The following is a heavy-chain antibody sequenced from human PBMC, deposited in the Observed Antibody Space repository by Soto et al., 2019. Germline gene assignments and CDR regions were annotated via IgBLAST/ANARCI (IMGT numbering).Heavy chain of an antibody. D-gene: IGHD3-3*01. V-gene: IGHV4-34*01. J-gene: IGHJ6*02. Sequence: SETLSLTCAVYGGSFSGYYWSWIRQPPGKGLEWIGEINHSGSTNYNPSLKSRVTISVDTSKNQFSLKLSSVTAADTAVYYCASICGVVNSRYYYCMDVLGQGTTVTVSS. CDR3: ASICGVVNSRYYYCMDV. CDR1: GGSFSGYY. CDR2: INHSGST.